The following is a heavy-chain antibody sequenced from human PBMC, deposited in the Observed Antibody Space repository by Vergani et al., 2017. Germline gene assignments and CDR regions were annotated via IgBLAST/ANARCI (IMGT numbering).Heavy chain of an antibody. CDR2: ISSSSSTI. J-gene: IGHJ1*01. CDR1: GFTFSSYS. CDR3: ARLEGWERKYFQH. V-gene: IGHV3-21*04. D-gene: IGHD1-26*01. Sequence: EVQLVESGGGLVKPGGSLRLSCAASGFTFSSYSMNWVRQAPGKGLEWVSSISSSSSTIYYADSVKGRFTISRDNAKNSLYLQMNSLRAEDTAVYYCARLEGWERKYFQHWGQGTLVTVSS.